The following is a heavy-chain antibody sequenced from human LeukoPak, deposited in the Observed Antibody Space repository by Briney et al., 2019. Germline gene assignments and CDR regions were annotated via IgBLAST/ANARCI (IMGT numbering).Heavy chain of an antibody. J-gene: IGHJ4*02. D-gene: IGHD6-6*01. CDR2: IWYDGSNK. CDR3: AKIVGYSSSSVYFDY. V-gene: IGHV3-30*02. CDR1: GFTFSSYG. Sequence: GGSLRLSCAASGFTFSSYGMHWVRQAPGKGLEWVAVIWYDGSNKYYADSVKGRFTISRDNSKNTLYLQMNSLRAEDTAVYYCAKIVGYSSSSVYFDYWGQGTLVTVSS.